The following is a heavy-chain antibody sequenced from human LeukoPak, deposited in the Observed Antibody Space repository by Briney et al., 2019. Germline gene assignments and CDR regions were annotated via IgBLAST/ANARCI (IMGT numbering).Heavy chain of an antibody. CDR3: ARAYDYVWGSYRSDAFDI. J-gene: IGHJ3*02. CDR2: IKQDGSEK. Sequence: PGGSLRLSCAASGFTFSSYWMSWVRQAPGKGLEWVANIKQDGSEKYHADSVKGRFTISRDNAKNSLWLQMNSLRAEDTAVYYCARAYDYVWGSYRSDAFDIWGQGIMVTVSS. V-gene: IGHV3-7*04. D-gene: IGHD3-16*02. CDR1: GFTFSSYW.